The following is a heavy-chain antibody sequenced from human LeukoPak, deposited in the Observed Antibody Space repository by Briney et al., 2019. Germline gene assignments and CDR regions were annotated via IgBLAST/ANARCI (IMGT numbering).Heavy chain of an antibody. CDR1: GFTFDDYA. J-gene: IGHJ5*02. V-gene: IGHV3-9*01. D-gene: IGHD3-10*01. Sequence: GRSLRLSCAASGFTFDDYAMHWVRQAPGKGLEWVSGISWNSGSIGYADSVKGRFTISRDNAKNSLYLQMNSLRAEDTALYYCAKWGYYGTTWGQGTLVTVSS. CDR3: AKWGYYGTT. CDR2: ISWNSGSI.